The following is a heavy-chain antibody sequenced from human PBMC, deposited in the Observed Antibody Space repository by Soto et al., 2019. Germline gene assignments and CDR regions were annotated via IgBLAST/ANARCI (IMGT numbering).Heavy chain of an antibody. J-gene: IGHJ4*02. CDR2: IDPSDSQT. CDR3: ARQIYDSDTGPNFQYYFES. Sequence: PGESLKISCKGSGNSFAGYWITWVRQKPGKGLEWMGRIDPSDSQTYYSPSFRGHVTISVTKSITTVFLQWSSLRASDTAMYYCARQIYDSDTGPNFQYYFESWGQGTPVTVSS. CDR1: GNSFAGYW. V-gene: IGHV5-10-1*01. D-gene: IGHD3-22*01.